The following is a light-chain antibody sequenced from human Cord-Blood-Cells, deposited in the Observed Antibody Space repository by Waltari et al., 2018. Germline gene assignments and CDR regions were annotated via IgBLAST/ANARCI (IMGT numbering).Light chain of an antibody. CDR1: GPNIGAGYD. CDR3: QSYDSSLSGWV. J-gene: IGLJ3*02. Sequence: QPVLTQPPSVSGAPGQRVTISCTGSGPNIGAGYDVPWYQQLPGTAPKLPTYGNRNRPSGVPDRFSGSKSGTSASLAITGLQAEDEADYYCQSYDSSLSGWVFGGGTKLTVL. CDR2: GNR. V-gene: IGLV1-40*01.